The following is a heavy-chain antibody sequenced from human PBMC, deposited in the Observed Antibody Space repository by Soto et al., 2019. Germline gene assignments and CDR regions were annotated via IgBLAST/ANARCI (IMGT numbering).Heavy chain of an antibody. J-gene: IGHJ5*02. V-gene: IGHV2-5*02. Sequence: QITLRESGPTLVKPTQTLTLTCTFSGFSLSTSGVGVGWIRQPPGKALEWLALIYWDDDKRYSPSLKSRLTITHDTSKNQVFLTMTNMDPVDTATYYCAHSLGYCSGGSCYGWFDPWGQGTLVTVSS. D-gene: IGHD2-15*01. CDR1: GFSLSTSGVG. CDR2: IYWDDDK. CDR3: AHSLGYCSGGSCYGWFDP.